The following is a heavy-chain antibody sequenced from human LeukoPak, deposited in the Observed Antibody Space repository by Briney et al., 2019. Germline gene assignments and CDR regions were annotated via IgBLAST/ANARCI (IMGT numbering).Heavy chain of an antibody. CDR3: ARAWELLVYFDY. CDR1: GGSISSYY. Sequence: SETLSLTCTVSGGSISSYYWSWIRQPPGKGLEWIGEINHSGSTNYNPSLKSRVTTSVDTSKNQFSLKLSSVTAADTAVYYCARAWELLVYFDYWGQGTLVTVSS. D-gene: IGHD1-26*01. V-gene: IGHV4-34*01. CDR2: INHSGST. J-gene: IGHJ4*02.